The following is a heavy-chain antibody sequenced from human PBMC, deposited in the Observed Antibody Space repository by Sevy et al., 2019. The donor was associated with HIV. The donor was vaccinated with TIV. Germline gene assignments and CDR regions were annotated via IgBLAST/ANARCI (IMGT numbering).Heavy chain of an antibody. CDR1: GDSVSSNSAA. D-gene: IGHD1-26*01. CDR3: ARDPSIVGANWHYGMDV. V-gene: IGHV6-1*01. Sequence: SQTLSLTCAISGDSVSSNSAAWNWIRQSPSRGLEWLGRTYYRSKWSNDYAVGVKSRLTINPDTSKNQFSLQLNSVTPEETAVYYCARDPSIVGANWHYGMDVWGQGTTVTVSS. J-gene: IGHJ6*02. CDR2: TYYRSKWSN.